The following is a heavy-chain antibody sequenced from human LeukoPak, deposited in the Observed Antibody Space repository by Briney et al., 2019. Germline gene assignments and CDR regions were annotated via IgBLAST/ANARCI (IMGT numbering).Heavy chain of an antibody. CDR1: GGSISSYY. CDR2: IYYSGST. D-gene: IGHD4-17*01. CDR3: ARSTTVTTYLDY. Sequence: SETLSLACTVSGGSISSYYWSWIRQPPGKGLEWIGYIYYSGSTNYNPSLKSRVTISVGTSKNQFSLKLSSVTAADTAVYYCARSTTVTTYLDYWGQGTLVTVSS. J-gene: IGHJ4*02. V-gene: IGHV4-59*01.